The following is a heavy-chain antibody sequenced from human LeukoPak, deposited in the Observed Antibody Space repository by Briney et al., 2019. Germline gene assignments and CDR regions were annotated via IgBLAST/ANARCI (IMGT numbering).Heavy chain of an antibody. V-gene: IGHV1-2*02. J-gene: IGHJ6*03. CDR3: ARGGPGYDILTGYSYYYYYRDV. CDR2: INPNSGGT. Sequence: ASVKVSCKASGYTFTGYYMHWVRQAPGQGLEWMGWINPNSGGTNYAQKFHGRVTMTRATSISTAYMQLSRLRSDDQALYYCARGGPGYDILTGYSYYYYYRDVWGKGTRVTVSS. D-gene: IGHD3-9*01. CDR1: GYTFTGYY.